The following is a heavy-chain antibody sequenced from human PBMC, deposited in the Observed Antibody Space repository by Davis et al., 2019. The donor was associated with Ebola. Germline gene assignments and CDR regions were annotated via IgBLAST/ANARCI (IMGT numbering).Heavy chain of an antibody. D-gene: IGHD3-16*01. V-gene: IGHV3-11*01. J-gene: IGHJ6*02. CDR3: ALRDYYYGMDV. CDR1: GFTFSDYY. CDR2: ISSSGSTI. Sequence: GESLKISCAASGFTFSDYYMSWIRQAPGKGLEWVSYISSSGSTIYYADSVKGRFTISRGNAKNSLYLQMNSLRAEDTAVYYCALRDYYYGMDVWGQGTTVTVSS.